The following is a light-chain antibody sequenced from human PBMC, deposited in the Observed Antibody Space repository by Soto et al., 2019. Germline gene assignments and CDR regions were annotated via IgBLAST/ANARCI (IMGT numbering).Light chain of an antibody. CDR2: GAS. Sequence: DIQMTQSPSSLSASVGDRVTITCRASQSISNYLNWYQQRPGKAPKLLIYGASSLQSGVPSRFSGSGSGTEFTLTISSLQPEDFATYYCQQSYSPPPVTFGHGTRLEIK. CDR3: QQSYSPPPVT. V-gene: IGKV1-39*01. J-gene: IGKJ5*01. CDR1: QSISNY.